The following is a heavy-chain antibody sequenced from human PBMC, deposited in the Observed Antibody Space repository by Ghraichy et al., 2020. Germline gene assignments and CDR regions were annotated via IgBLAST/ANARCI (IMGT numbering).Heavy chain of an antibody. CDR3: ERGYSYGLGYFDY. V-gene: IGHV3-48*02. D-gene: IGHD5-18*01. CDR1: GFTFSSYS. Sequence: GGSLRLSCAASGFTFSSYSMNWVRQAPGKGLEWVSYISSSSSTIYYADSVKGRFTISRDNAKYSLYLQMNSLRDEDTAVYYCERGYSYGLGYFDYWGQGTLVTVSS. CDR2: ISSSSSTI. J-gene: IGHJ4*02.